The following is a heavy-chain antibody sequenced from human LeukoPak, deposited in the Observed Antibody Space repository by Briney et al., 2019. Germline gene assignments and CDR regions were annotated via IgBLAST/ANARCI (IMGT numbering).Heavy chain of an antibody. J-gene: IGHJ4*02. CDR1: GYTFTSYA. D-gene: IGHD5-24*01. CDR2: IIPIFGTA. Sequence: SVKVSCKASGYTFTSYAMNWVRQAPGQGLEWMGGIIPIFGTANYAQKFQGRVTITADKSTSTAYMELSSLRSEDTAVYYCARDLKRDGYNTYYFDYWGQGTLVTVSS. CDR3: ARDLKRDGYNTYYFDY. V-gene: IGHV1-69*06.